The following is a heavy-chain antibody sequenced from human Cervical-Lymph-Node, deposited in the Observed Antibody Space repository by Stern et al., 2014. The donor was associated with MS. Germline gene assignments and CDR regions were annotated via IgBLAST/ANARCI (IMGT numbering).Heavy chain of an antibody. V-gene: IGHV1-69*01. CDR2: LPPMCGTS. D-gene: IGHD6-13*01. Sequence: QVQLVQSGAEVKKPGSSVKVSCQASGGSFSMDSISWVRQAPGQGLELRGGLPPMCGTSSYAQKFQGRVTPTADVSTSTAYMELTSLRSEDTAVYFCARDQGGIADSWGQGTLVIVSS. J-gene: IGHJ4*02. CDR1: GGSFSMDS. CDR3: ARDQGGIADS.